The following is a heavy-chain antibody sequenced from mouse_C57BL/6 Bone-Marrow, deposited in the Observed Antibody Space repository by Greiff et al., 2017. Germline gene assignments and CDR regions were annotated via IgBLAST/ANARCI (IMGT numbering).Heavy chain of an antibody. CDR3: ARSYYGSSYAMDY. D-gene: IGHD1-1*01. CDR1: GYTFPSYW. Sequence: VQLQQSGAELVKPGASVKMSCKASGYTFPSYWITWVKQRPGQGLEWIGDIYPGSGSTNYNEKFKSKATLTVDTSSSTAYMQLSSLTSEDSAVYYCARSYYGSSYAMDYWGQGTSVTVSS. V-gene: IGHV1-55*01. J-gene: IGHJ4*01. CDR2: IYPGSGST.